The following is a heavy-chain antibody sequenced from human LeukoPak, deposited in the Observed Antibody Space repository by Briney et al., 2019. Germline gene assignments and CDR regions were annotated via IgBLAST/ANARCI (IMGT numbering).Heavy chain of an antibody. D-gene: IGHD3-16*02. J-gene: IGHJ6*03. CDR3: ARGPKMYYDYVWGSYRWVDYYYYMDV. V-gene: IGHV4-34*01. Sequence: PSETLSLTCAVYGGSFSGYYWSWIRQPPGKGLEWIGEINHSGSTNYNPSLKSRVTISVDTSKNQFSLKLSSVTAADTAVYYCARGPKMYYDYVWGSYRWVDYYYYMDVWGKGTTVTVSS. CDR2: INHSGST. CDR1: GGSFSGYY.